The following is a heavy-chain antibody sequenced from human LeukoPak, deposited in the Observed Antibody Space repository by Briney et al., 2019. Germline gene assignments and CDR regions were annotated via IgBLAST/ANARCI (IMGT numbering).Heavy chain of an antibody. CDR3: ARATSYYCIDY. J-gene: IGHJ4*02. Sequence: PSETLSLTCTVSGGSISSSYRSWIRQPPGKGLEWIGYIYYSGSTNYNPFLKRRVTISLDTSKNQFSLKLTSGTAADTAVYYCARATSYYCIDYWGQGTLVTVSS. V-gene: IGHV4-59*01. CDR2: IYYSGST. CDR1: GGSISSSY. D-gene: IGHD3-16*01.